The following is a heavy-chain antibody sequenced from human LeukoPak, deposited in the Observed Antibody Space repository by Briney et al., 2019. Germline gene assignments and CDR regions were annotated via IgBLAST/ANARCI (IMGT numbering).Heavy chain of an antibody. Sequence: GGSLRLSCAASGFTFSSYWMNWARQAPGKGLEWVSYISSSSSTIYYADSVKGRFTISRDNAKNSLYLQMNSLRAEDTAVYYCARAEPRRTFYYWGQGTLVTVSS. CDR3: ARAEPRRTFYY. CDR1: GFTFSSYW. CDR2: ISSSSSTI. D-gene: IGHD1-14*01. V-gene: IGHV3-48*01. J-gene: IGHJ4*02.